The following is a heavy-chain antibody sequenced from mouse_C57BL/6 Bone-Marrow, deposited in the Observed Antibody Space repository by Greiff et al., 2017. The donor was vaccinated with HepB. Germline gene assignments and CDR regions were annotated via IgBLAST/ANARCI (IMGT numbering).Heavy chain of an antibody. CDR1: GFTFSDYY. Sequence: DVKLVESEGGLVQPGSSMKLSCTASGFTFSDYYMAWVRQVPEKGLEWVANINYDGSSTYYLDSLKSRFIIARDNAKNILYLQMSSLKSEDTATYYCARGLYGYWYFDVWGTGTTVTVSS. CDR2: INYDGSST. J-gene: IGHJ1*03. V-gene: IGHV5-16*01. D-gene: IGHD2-10*02. CDR3: ARGLYGYWYFDV.